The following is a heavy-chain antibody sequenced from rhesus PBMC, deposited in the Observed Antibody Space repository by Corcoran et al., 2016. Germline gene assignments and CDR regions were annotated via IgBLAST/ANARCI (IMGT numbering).Heavy chain of an antibody. J-gene: IGHJ4*01. V-gene: IGHV4S17*01. CDR2: IYGGSGST. D-gene: IGHD6-25*01. CDR1: GGSISGGYYY. CDR3: ARDQSIAAAGLRYFDY. Sequence: QVKLQESGPGLVKPLETLSLTCAVSGGSISGGYYYWSWIRQPPGKGLEWIGDIYGGSGSTSYNPTLKNRVTISKDTSKNQFSLKLSSVTAADTAVYYCARDQSIAAAGLRYFDYWGQGVLVTVSS.